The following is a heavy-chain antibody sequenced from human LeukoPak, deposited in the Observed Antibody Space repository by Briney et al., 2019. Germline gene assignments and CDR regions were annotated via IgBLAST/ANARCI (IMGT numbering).Heavy chain of an antibody. CDR1: SFTLSLYH. CDR3: TRVGDGGISAY. D-gene: IGHD2-21*01. Sequence: GGSVTLLCIASSFTLSLYHELCVREARGRGVEWLVNIKQDGSEKYYVDSGKGRFTISRDNAKNSLYLQMNSLRAEDTAMYYCTRVGDGGISAYWGQGTLVTVSS. CDR2: IKQDGSEK. J-gene: IGHJ4*02. V-gene: IGHV3-7*01.